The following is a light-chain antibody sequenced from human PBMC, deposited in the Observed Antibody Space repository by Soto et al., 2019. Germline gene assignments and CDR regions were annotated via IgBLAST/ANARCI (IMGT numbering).Light chain of an antibody. CDR2: RNN. V-gene: IGLV1-47*01. CDR1: SFNIGTNY. Sequence: QSVLTQPPSASGTPGQRVTISCSGSSFNIGTNYVYWYQQFPGTAPKLLIYRNNQRPSGVPDRFSGSKSGTSASLAISGLRSEDEADYYCAAWDDRLSGWVFGGGTKLTVL. CDR3: AAWDDRLSGWV. J-gene: IGLJ3*02.